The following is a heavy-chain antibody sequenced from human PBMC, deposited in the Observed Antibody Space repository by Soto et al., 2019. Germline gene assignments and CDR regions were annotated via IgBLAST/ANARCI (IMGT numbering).Heavy chain of an antibody. CDR3: ARGMRAVVGVADY. D-gene: IGHD1-26*01. CDR1: GFTFSTFS. V-gene: IGHV3-21*01. CDR2: ISSSSAYI. J-gene: IGHJ4*02. Sequence: EVQLVESGGGLVKPGGSLRLSCAASGFTFSTFSMNWLRQAPGKGLEWVASISSSSAYIYYADSVKGRFTVSRDNAKNSLHLQMNSLRGEDTAMYFCARGMRAVVGVADYWGQGTLVSVSS.